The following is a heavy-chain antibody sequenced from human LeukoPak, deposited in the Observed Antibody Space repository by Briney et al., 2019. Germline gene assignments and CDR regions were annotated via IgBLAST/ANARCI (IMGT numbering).Heavy chain of an antibody. CDR2: ISSSGSTI. Sequence: LSLTCTVSGYSISSGYYWGWNRQPPGKGLEWVSYISSSGSTIYYADSVKGRFTISRDNAKNSLYLQMNSLRAEDTAVYYCARASGDVTVTTYYMDVWGKGTTVTISS. J-gene: IGHJ6*03. V-gene: IGHV3-11*04. CDR1: GYSISSGYY. D-gene: IGHD4-17*01. CDR3: ARASGDVTVTTYYMDV.